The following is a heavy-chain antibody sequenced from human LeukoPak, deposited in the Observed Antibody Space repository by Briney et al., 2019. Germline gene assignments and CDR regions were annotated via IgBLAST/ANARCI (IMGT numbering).Heavy chain of an antibody. Sequence: GGSLRLSCAASGFTFGDYAMHWVRQAPGKGLEWVSLISADGGGTYYADSVKGRFTISRDNSKKSLYLQVNSLRTDDSALYYCAKMTTMIRKGAFHIWGQGTMVTVSS. CDR3: AKMTTMIRKGAFHI. CDR1: GFTFGDYA. V-gene: IGHV3-43*02. J-gene: IGHJ3*02. D-gene: IGHD3-10*01. CDR2: ISADGGGT.